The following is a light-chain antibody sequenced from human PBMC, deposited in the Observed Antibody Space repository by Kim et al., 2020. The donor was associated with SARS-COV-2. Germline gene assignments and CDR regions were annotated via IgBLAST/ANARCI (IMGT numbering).Light chain of an antibody. CDR3: QQYDSSYRT. Sequence: EIVLTHSPGTLSLSPGERATLSCRASESVSSRYLGWYQQKPGQAPRLLIYGASSRATGIPDMFSGSGSGTDFTLTISRLEPEDFAVYYCQQYDSSYRTFGQGTKVDIK. CDR1: ESVSSRY. V-gene: IGKV3-20*01. J-gene: IGKJ1*01. CDR2: GAS.